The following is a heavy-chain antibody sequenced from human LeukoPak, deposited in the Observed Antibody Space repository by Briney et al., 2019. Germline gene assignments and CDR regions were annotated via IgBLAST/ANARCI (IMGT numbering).Heavy chain of an antibody. Sequence: PSETPSLTCAVSGGSFSRKYWTWIRQPPGKGLEWIGEITYSGSIYYNPSLKSRVTISVDTSKNQFSLKLNSVTAADTAVYYCARDLMTWGQGTLVTVSS. CDR1: GGSFSRKY. CDR3: ARDLMT. V-gene: IGHV4-34*01. J-gene: IGHJ4*02. CDR2: ITYSGSI.